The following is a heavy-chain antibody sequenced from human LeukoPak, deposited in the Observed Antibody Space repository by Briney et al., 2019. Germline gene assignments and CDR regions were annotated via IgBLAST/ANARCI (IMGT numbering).Heavy chain of an antibody. CDR2: IGHGGTT. CDR1: GGSFSGYY. V-gene: IGHV4-34*01. Sequence: SETLSLTCGVFGGSFSGYYWSWIRQPPGKGLEWIGEIGHGGTTNYNPSLKSRVTISVDTSKNQFSLKLSSVTAADTAVYYCARVSEAWYYYYMDVWGKGTTVTISS. J-gene: IGHJ6*03. CDR3: ARVSEAWYYYYMDV.